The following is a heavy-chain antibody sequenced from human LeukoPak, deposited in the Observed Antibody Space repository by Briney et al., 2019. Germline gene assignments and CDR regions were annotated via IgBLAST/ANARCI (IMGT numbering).Heavy chain of an antibody. CDR1: GFTFSSYA. Sequence: GGSLRLSCAASGFTFSSYAMSWVRQAPGKGLEWVSAISGSGGSTYYADSVKGRFTISRDNSKNTLYLQMNSLRAEDTAVYHCAKVTYGSGTYGAFDYWGQGTLVTVSS. CDR3: AKVTYGSGTYGAFDY. J-gene: IGHJ4*02. CDR2: ISGSGGST. V-gene: IGHV3-23*01. D-gene: IGHD3-10*01.